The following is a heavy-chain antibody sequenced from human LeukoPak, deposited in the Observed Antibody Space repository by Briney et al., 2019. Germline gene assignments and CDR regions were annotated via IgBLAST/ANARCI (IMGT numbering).Heavy chain of an antibody. CDR3: ARDLATVTKGFDI. CDR1: ADSFSSHY. CDR2: ISYIGYT. D-gene: IGHD4-17*01. Sequence: PSETLSLTCAVSADSFSSHYWTWIRQPPGKGLEWIGYISYIGYTNYNPSLKSRVTISIDTSKNQFSLKLSSVTAADTAVYYCARDLATVTKGFDIWGQGTMVSVSS. V-gene: IGHV4-59*11. J-gene: IGHJ3*02.